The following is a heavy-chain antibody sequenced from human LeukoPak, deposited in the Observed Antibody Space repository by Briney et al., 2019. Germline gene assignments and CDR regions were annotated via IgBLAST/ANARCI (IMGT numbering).Heavy chain of an antibody. Sequence: SETLSLTCAVYGGSFSGYYWSWIRQPPGKGLEWIGEINHRGSTNYNPSLKSRVTISVDTSKNQFSLKLSSVTAADTAVYYCCLSSSSSNYYHYMDVWGKGTTVTVSS. D-gene: IGHD6-6*01. CDR3: CLSSSSSNYYHYMDV. CDR2: INHRGST. J-gene: IGHJ6*03. CDR1: GGSFSGYY. V-gene: IGHV4-34*01.